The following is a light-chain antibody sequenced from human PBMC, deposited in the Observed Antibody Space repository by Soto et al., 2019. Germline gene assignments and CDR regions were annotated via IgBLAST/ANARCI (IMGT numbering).Light chain of an antibody. CDR1: QGLGNS. Sequence: AIRMTQSPSSFSASAGERVTITCRASQGLGNSLAWYQQKPGNAPNLLIYGASTLQRGVPSRFSGGGSGTEFTLTIDSLQSDDSATYYCQQYTTYPITFGQGTNVEIK. CDR2: GAS. V-gene: IGKV1-8*01. J-gene: IGKJ2*01. CDR3: QQYTTYPIT.